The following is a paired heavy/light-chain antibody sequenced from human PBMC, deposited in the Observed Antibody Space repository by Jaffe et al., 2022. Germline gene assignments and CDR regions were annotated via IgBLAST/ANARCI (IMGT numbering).Light chain of an antibody. Sequence: DIQMTQSPSSLSASVGDRVTITCRASQSISRYLNWYQQKPGKAPKLLIYAASSLQSGVPSRFSGSGSGTDFTLIISSLQPEDFATYYCQESYTTPRALTFGGGTKVEIK. J-gene: IGKJ4*01. CDR1: QSISRY. V-gene: IGKV1-39*01. CDR3: QESYTTPRALT. CDR2: AAS.
Heavy chain of an antibody. V-gene: IGHV3-30*02. D-gene: IGHD3-10*01. CDR3: VRRERASLSRTYYYFFDY. Sequence: QVQLVESGGHVVQPGGSLTLSCAASGFIFSDYGIHWVRQAPGKGLEWVTFIETDGRQKDYADPVKGRFVISRDNSKNTLYLQMNSLRNDDTAVYYCVRRERASLSRTYYYFFDYWGQGTLVTVSS. J-gene: IGHJ4*02. CDR2: IETDGRQK. CDR1: GFIFSDYG.